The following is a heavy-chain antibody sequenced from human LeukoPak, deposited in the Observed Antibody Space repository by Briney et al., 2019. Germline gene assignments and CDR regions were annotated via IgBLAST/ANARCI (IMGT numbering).Heavy chain of an antibody. J-gene: IGHJ3*02. CDR3: ATRDSYYYDSSGIGWDAFDI. CDR1: GYTFTSYY. V-gene: IGHV1-46*01. Sequence: ASVKVSCKASGYTFTSYYMHWVRQAPGQGLEWMGIVNPSGGSTSYAQKLQGRVTMTTDTSTSTAYMELRSLRSDDTAVYYCATRDSYYYDSSGIGWDAFDIWGQGTMVTVSS. CDR2: VNPSGGST. D-gene: IGHD3-22*01.